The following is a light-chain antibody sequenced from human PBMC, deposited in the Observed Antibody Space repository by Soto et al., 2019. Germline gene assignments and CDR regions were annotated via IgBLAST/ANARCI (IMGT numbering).Light chain of an antibody. CDR3: QHYYRTSPIT. CDR2: GAS. J-gene: IGKJ5*01. V-gene: IGKV3-20*01. Sequence: EIVLTCSSDTLSLSQVERATLSCRASQSVSSRLAWYQHKSGQAPRLLISGASSRATGIPDRFSGSGSGTDFTLTISRLEPEDFALYYCQHYYRTSPITFGQGTRLEI. CDR1: QSVSSR.